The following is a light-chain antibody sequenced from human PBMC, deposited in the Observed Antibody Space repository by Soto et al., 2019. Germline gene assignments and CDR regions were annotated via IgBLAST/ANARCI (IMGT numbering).Light chain of an antibody. J-gene: IGLJ2*01. CDR2: DDI. Sequence: QSALTQPASVSGSPGQSITISCTGSSSDVGRYNLVSWYQQHPGKAPKLIIYDDIERPSGVSNRFSGSKSGNTASLTISGLHTEDEADYYCCSYAGGTSVVFGGGTKLTVL. CDR1: SSDVGRYNL. V-gene: IGLV2-23*01. CDR3: CSYAGGTSVV.